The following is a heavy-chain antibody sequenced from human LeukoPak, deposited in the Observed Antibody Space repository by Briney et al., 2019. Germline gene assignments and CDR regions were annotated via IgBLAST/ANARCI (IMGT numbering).Heavy chain of an antibody. CDR1: GGTFSSYT. CDR3: ATDPRGCSSTSRQSDY. V-gene: IGHV1-69*04. Sequence: SVKVSCKASGGTFSSYTISWVRQAPGQGLEWMGRIIPILGIANYAQKFQGRVTITADKSTSTAYMELSSLRSEDTAVYYCATDPRGCSSTSRQSDYWGQGTLVTVSS. CDR2: IIPILGIA. J-gene: IGHJ4*02. D-gene: IGHD2-2*01.